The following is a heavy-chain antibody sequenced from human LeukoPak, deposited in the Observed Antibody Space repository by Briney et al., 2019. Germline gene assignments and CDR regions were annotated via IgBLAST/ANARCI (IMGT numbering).Heavy chain of an antibody. CDR3: AKDLMPYSSGWSFDY. J-gene: IGHJ4*02. Sequence: PGGSLRLSCAASGFTVSGNYMSWVRQAPGKGLEWVSILFRDGSTNYADSVKGRFTISRDNSKNTLYLQMNSLRAEDTAVYYCAKDLMPYSSGWSFDYWGQGTLVTVSS. V-gene: IGHV3-66*01. D-gene: IGHD6-19*01. CDR1: GFTVSGNY. CDR2: LFRDGST.